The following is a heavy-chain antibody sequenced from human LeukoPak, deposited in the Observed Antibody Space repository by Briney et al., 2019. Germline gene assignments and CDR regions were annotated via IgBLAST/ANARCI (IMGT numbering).Heavy chain of an antibody. J-gene: IGHJ4*02. CDR3: ARGGYYFDY. CDR1: GCTFSSYW. D-gene: IGHD3-16*01. Sequence: PGGSLTLSCAASGCTFSSYWMHWVRQAPGKGLVWVSRINTDGSSTNYADSVKGRFTISRDNAKNTLYLQMNSLRAEDTAVYYCARGGYYFDYWGQGTLVTVSS. CDR2: INTDGSST. V-gene: IGHV3-74*01.